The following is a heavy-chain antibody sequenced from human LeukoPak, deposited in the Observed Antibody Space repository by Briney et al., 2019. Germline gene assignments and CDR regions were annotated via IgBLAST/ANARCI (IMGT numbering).Heavy chain of an antibody. Sequence: SETLSLTCTVSGGSVSSSTYYWGWIRQPPGKGLEWIGSIYYSGSTYYNSSLKSRVTISVDTSKNHFSLKLSSVTAADTAVYYCARTSSGSLSYWGQGTLVTVSS. CDR3: ARTSSGSLSY. CDR1: GGSVSSSTYY. V-gene: IGHV4-39*02. CDR2: IYYSGST. D-gene: IGHD3-22*01. J-gene: IGHJ4*02.